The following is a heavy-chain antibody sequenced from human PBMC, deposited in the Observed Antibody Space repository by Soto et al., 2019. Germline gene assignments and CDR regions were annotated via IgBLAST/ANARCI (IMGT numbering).Heavy chain of an antibody. CDR3: ARSVETAAHYYYYYGRDV. V-gene: IGHV1-69*13. Sequence: GASVKVSCKASGGTFSSCAISWVRQAPGQGREWMGGIIPIFGTANYAQKFQCRVTITADESTSTAYQEPSSLSPEYKAAYYSARSVETAAHYYYYYGRDVWGQGDTVTVS. J-gene: IGHJ6*02. CDR2: IIPIFGTA. CDR1: GGTFSSCA. D-gene: IGHD2-21*02.